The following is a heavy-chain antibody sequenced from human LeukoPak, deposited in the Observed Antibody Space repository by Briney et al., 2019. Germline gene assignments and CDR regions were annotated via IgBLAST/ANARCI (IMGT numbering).Heavy chain of an antibody. CDR2: INHSGST. CDR1: GGSFSGYY. J-gene: IGHJ6*02. V-gene: IGHV4-34*01. Sequence: SETLSLTCAVYGGSFSGYYWSWICQPPGKGLEWIGEINHSGSTNYNPSLKSRVTISVDTSKNQFSLKLSSVTAADTAVYYCARAPSRITIFGVVIPTSYGMDVWGQGTTVTVSS. CDR3: ARAPSRITIFGVVIPTSYGMDV. D-gene: IGHD3-3*01.